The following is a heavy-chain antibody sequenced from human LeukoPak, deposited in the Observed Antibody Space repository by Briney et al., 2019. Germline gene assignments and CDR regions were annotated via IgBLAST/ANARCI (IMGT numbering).Heavy chain of an antibody. V-gene: IGHV1-69*01. CDR1: GGTFSSQA. J-gene: IGHJ5*02. CDR2: IIPIFGTA. D-gene: IGHD2-15*01. CDR3: ARQGYCSGGSCYSAWFDP. Sequence: ASVKVSCKASGGTFSSQAISWVRQAPGQGLEWMGGIIPIFGTANYAQKFQGRVTITADESTSTAYMELSSLRSEDTAVYYCARQGYCSGGSCYSAWFDPWGQGTLVTVSS.